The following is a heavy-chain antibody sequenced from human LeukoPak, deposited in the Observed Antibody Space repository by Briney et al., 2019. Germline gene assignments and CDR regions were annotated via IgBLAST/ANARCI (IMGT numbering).Heavy chain of an antibody. J-gene: IGHJ4*02. V-gene: IGHV1-2*02. CDR3: AREMTTVKGYFDS. CDR2: INPNSGET. Sequence: ASVKVSCKASGYTFAGYNIHWVRQAPGQGLEWMAWINPNSGETAYAQNFQGRVTATSETSISTAYMELGGLTSDDTAVYFCAREMTTVKGYFDSWGQGTLVTAPS. D-gene: IGHD4-11*01. CDR1: GYTFAGYN.